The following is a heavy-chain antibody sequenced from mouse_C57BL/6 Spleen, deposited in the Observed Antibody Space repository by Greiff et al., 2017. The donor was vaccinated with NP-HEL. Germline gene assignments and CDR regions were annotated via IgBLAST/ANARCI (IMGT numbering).Heavy chain of an antibody. CDR3: ARVITTGYFDY. J-gene: IGHJ2*01. CDR1: GFTFSSYA. V-gene: IGHV5-4*01. CDR2: ISDGGSYT. Sequence: EVQLVESGGGLVKPGGSLKLSCAASGFTFSSYAMSWVRQTPEKRLEWVATISDGGSYTYYPDNVKGRFTISRDNAKNNLYLQMSHLKSEDTALYYCARVITTGYFDYWGQGTTLTVSS. D-gene: IGHD1-1*01.